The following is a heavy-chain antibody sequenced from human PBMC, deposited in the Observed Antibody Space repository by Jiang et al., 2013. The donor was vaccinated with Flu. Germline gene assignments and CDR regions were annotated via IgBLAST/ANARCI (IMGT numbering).Heavy chain of an antibody. CDR3: AREVVVPDTYDVGRYYFYYMDV. D-gene: IGHD2-2*01. CDR2: IHSGGST. V-gene: IGHV3-66*01. CDR1: GFSVNNNY. J-gene: IGHJ6*03. Sequence: VQLVESGGGLVQTGGSLRLSCAASGFSVNNNYMTWVRQAPGKGLEWVSIIHSGGSTYYADSVKGRFTISKDTSKNTVFLQINSLRVEDTAVYYCAREVVVPDTYDVGRYYFYYMDV.